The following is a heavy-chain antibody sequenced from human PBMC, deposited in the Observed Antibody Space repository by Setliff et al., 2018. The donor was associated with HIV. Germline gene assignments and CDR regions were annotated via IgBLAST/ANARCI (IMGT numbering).Heavy chain of an antibody. CDR2: IKHNGNS. V-gene: IGHV4-34*01. CDR3: ARVTYFYYYYMDV. Sequence: SETLSLTCAVYGGSFSAYYWGWIRHPPGKGLEWIGEIKHNGNSNYNPSLKSRLTLSVDTSKNQFSLKLKSVTAADTAVYYCARVTYFYYYYMDVRGKGTTVTVSS. CDR1: GGSFSAYY. J-gene: IGHJ6*03.